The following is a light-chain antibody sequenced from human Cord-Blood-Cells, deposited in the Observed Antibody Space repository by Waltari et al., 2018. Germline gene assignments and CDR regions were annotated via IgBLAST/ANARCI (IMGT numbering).Light chain of an antibody. V-gene: IGLV3-1*01. CDR3: QAWDSSTLVV. Sequence: SYELTQPPSVSVSPGQTAGITCSGDKLGAKYACWYQQKPGQSPVLVIYQDSKRPSGIPERFSGSNSGNTATLTISGTQAMDEADYYCQAWDSSTLVVFGGGTKLTVL. CDR2: QDS. CDR1: KLGAKY. J-gene: IGLJ2*01.